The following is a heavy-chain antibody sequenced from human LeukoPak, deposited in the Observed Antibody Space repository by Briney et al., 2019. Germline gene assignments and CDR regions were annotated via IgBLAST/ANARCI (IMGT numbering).Heavy chain of an antibody. V-gene: IGHV3-23*01. Sequence: GGSLRLSCAAPGFTFTSYAMSWIRQAPGKGLEWVSAISGSGGSTYYADSVKGRFTISRDNSKNTLYLQMNSLRAEDTAVYYCAKKPAAMNAFDIWGQGTMVTVSS. D-gene: IGHD2-2*01. CDR1: GFTFTSYA. CDR3: AKKPAAMNAFDI. CDR2: ISGSGGST. J-gene: IGHJ3*02.